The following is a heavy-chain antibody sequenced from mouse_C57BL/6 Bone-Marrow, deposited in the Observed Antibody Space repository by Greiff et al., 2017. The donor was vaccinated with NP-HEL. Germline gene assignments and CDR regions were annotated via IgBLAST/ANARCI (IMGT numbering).Heavy chain of an antibody. CDR2: ISYDGSN. J-gene: IGHJ3*01. D-gene: IGHD2-1*01. Sequence: EESGPGLVKPSQSLSLTCSVTGYSITSCYYWNWIRQFPGNKLEWMGYISYDGSNNYNPSLKNRISITLDTSKNQFFLKLNSVTTEDTATYYCARGGNYSAWFAYWGQGTLVTVSA. CDR3: ARGGNYSAWFAY. V-gene: IGHV3-6*01. CDR1: GYSITSCYY.